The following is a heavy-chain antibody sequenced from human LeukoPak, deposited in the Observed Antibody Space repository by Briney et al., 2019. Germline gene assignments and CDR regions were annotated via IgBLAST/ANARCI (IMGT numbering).Heavy chain of an antibody. Sequence: SETLSLTCTVSGGSISSGSYDWYWIRQPAGKGLEWIGHIYTSGSTDYNPSLKSRVTISVATSKNQFSLKLTSVTAADTAVYYCAKDMSDWLLAFDIWGQGTMVTVSS. D-gene: IGHD3/OR15-3a*01. J-gene: IGHJ3*02. CDR1: GGSISSGSYD. CDR3: AKDMSDWLLAFDI. V-gene: IGHV4-61*09. CDR2: IYTSGST.